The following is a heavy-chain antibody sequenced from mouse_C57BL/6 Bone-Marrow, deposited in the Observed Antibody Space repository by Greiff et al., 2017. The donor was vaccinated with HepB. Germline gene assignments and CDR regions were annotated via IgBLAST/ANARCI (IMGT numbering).Heavy chain of an antibody. CDR2: IDPANGNT. V-gene: IGHV14-3*01. CDR3: ASLYYSNYEDYAMDY. CDR1: GFNIKNTY. Sequence: VQLKESVAELVRPGASVKLSCTASGFNIKNTYMHWVKQRPEQGLEWIGRIDPANGNTKYAPKFQGKATITADTSSNTAYLQLSSLTSEDTAIYYCASLYYSNYEDYAMDYWGQGTSVTVSS. D-gene: IGHD2-5*01. J-gene: IGHJ4*01.